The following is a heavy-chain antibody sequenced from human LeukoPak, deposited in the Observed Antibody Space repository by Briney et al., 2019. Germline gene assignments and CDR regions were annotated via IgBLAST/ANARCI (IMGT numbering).Heavy chain of an antibody. CDR1: GFTLGNYW. CDR2: IKQDGSEK. Sequence: GGSLRLSCAASGFTLGNYWMSWVRQAPGKGLEWVANIKQDGSEKYYVDSVKGRFTISRDNAKNSLYLQMNSLRADDTAVYYCASHPWRSGRYYFDYWGQGTLVTVSS. J-gene: IGHJ4*02. D-gene: IGHD3-10*01. V-gene: IGHV3-7*01. CDR3: ASHPWRSGRYYFDY.